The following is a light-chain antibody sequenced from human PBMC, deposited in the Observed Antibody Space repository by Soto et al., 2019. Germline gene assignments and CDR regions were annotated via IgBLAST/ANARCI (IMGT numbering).Light chain of an antibody. Sequence: QSVLTQPASVSGSPGQSITISCTGTSSDVGGYNYVSWYQQHPGKAPKLMIYEVSNRPSGVSNRFSGSKSGNTASLTISGLQAEDEADYYCSSYTTGSNLVAFGGGTQLTVL. CDR1: SSDVGGYNY. CDR3: SSYTTGSNLVA. V-gene: IGLV2-14*01. J-gene: IGLJ2*01. CDR2: EVS.